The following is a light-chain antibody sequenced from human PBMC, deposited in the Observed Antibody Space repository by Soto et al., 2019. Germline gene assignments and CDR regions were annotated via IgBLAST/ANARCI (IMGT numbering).Light chain of an antibody. V-gene: IGKV3-11*01. J-gene: IGKJ4*01. CDR2: DAC. Sequence: EIVLTQSPATLSLSPGERVTLSCRASQSVSSYFAWYQQKPGLAPRLLIYDACTRAAGIPARFSGSGSGTDSTLTISSLEPDDFAVYYCQQRSDWPRTFGGGTKVEIK. CDR1: QSVSSY. CDR3: QQRSDWPRT.